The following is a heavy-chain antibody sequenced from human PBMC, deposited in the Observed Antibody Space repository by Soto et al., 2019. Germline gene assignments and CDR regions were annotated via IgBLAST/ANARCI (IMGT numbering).Heavy chain of an antibody. Sequence: PGGSLRLSCAASGFTFSSYAMSWVRQAPGKGLEWVSAISGSGGSTYYADSVKGRFTISRDNSKNSLYLQMNSLRDEDTAVYYCARVDSGSYPFDYWGQGTLVTVSS. D-gene: IGHD3-10*01. CDR3: ARVDSGSYPFDY. CDR1: GFTFSSYA. CDR2: ISGSGGST. J-gene: IGHJ4*02. V-gene: IGHV3-23*01.